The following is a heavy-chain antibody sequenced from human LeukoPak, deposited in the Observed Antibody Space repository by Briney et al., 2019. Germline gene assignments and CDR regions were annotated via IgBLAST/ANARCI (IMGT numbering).Heavy chain of an antibody. D-gene: IGHD3-22*01. CDR3: ARARRNYDSSGYYSWFDP. J-gene: IGHJ5*02. V-gene: IGHV4-4*07. Sequence: SETLSLTCTVSGGSISSYYWSWTRQPAGKGLEWIGRIYTSGSTNYNPSLKSRVTLSVDTSKNQFSLKLSSVTAADTAVYYCARARRNYDSSGYYSWFDPWGQGTLVTVSS. CDR1: GGSISSYY. CDR2: IYTSGST.